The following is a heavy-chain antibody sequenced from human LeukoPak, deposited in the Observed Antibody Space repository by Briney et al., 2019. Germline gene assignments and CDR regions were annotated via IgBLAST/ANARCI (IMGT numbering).Heavy chain of an antibody. V-gene: IGHV3-21*01. D-gene: IGHD1-26*01. CDR3: ARPLSGSYAFDI. CDR2: ISSSSSYI. J-gene: IGHJ3*02. Sequence: GGSLRLSCAASGFTFSNAWMSWVRQAPGKGLEWVSSISSSSSYIYYADSVKGRFTISRDNAKNSLYLQMNSLRAEDTAVYYCARPLSGSYAFDIWGQGTMVTVSS. CDR1: GFTFSNAW.